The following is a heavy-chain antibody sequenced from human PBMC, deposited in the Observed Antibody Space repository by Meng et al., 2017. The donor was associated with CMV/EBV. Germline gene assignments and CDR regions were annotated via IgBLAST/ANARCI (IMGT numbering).Heavy chain of an antibody. Sequence: GESLKISCAASGFTFSSYSMNWVRQAPGKGLEWVSSISGSSSYIYYADSVKGRFTISRDNAKNSLYLQMNSLRAEDTAVYYCARSPRSSAPDFDYWGQGTLVTVSS. CDR3: ARSPRSSAPDFDY. CDR2: ISGSSSYI. J-gene: IGHJ4*02. CDR1: GFTFSSYS. V-gene: IGHV3-21*01. D-gene: IGHD6-6*01.